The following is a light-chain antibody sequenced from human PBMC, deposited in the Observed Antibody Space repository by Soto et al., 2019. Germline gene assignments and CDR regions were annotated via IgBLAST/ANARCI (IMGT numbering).Light chain of an antibody. CDR2: LGS. J-gene: IGKJ4*01. Sequence: DIVMTQSPLSLPVTPGEPASISCRSSQSLLHGSGYNYLDWYLQRPGQSPQLLIYLGSNRASGVPDRFSGSGSGTDFTLKISRVEAEDVGVYYCMQALQTPLTFGGGTKVDIK. CDR3: MQALQTPLT. V-gene: IGKV2-28*01. CDR1: QSLLHGSGYNY.